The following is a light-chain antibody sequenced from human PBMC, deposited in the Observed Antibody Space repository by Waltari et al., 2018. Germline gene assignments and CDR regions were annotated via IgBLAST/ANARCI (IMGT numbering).Light chain of an antibody. CDR3: QVWESGGELRV. V-gene: IGLV3-21*01. J-gene: IGLJ3*02. CDR1: NIGSKT. Sequence: SSVLTQPPSVSVAPGQTASITCGGDNIGSKTVHWYQQKPGQSTLLVIYHDSDRPSGIPERFSGSNSGNTATLTISRVEAGYEADYCCQVWESGGELRVFGGGTKLTVL. CDR2: HDS.